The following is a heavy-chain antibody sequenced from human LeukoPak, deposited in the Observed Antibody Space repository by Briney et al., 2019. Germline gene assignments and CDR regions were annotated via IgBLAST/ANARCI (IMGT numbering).Heavy chain of an antibody. D-gene: IGHD6-25*01. V-gene: IGHV3-21*01. CDR3: SPAADTPDYYYMDV. J-gene: IGHJ6*03. CDR1: GFTFSSYG. Sequence: PGGSLRLSCAASGFTFSSYGMHWVRQAPGKGLEWVASISYAPGYIFYADSVKGRFTISRDNAKDSLFLQMNNLRAEDTAVYYCSPAADTPDYYYMDVWGKGTTVTVSS. CDR2: ISYAPGYI.